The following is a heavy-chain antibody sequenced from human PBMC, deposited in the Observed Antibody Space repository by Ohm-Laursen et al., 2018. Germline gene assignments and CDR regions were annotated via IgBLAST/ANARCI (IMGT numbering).Heavy chain of an antibody. V-gene: IGHV4-38-2*01. CDR2: IYHSGST. D-gene: IGHD3-10*01. Sequence: GTLSLTCAVSGYSISSGYYWGWIRQPPGKGLEWIGSIYHSGSTYYNPSLKSRFTISVDTPKNQFSLKLTSVTAADTAVYYCASEPMVRGINWFDPWGQGTLVTVSS. CDR1: GYSISSGYY. J-gene: IGHJ5*02. CDR3: ASEPMVRGINWFDP.